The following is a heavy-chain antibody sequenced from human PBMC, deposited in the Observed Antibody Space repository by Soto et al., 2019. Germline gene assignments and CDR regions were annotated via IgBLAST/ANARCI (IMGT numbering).Heavy chain of an antibody. CDR2: IYYSGST. CDR3: ARDRRIAARRVGWFDP. J-gene: IGHJ5*02. V-gene: IGHV4-39*07. D-gene: IGHD6-6*01. CDR1: GGSISSSSYY. Sequence: SETLSLTCTVSGGSISSSSYYWGWIRQPPGKGLEWIGSIYYSGSTYYNPSLKSRVTISVDTSKNQFSLKLSSVTAADTAVYYCARDRRIAARRVGWFDPWGQGTLVTVSS.